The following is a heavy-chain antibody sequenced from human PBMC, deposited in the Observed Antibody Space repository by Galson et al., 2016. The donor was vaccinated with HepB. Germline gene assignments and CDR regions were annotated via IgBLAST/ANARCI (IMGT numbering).Heavy chain of an antibody. J-gene: IGHJ4*02. D-gene: IGHD6-19*01. CDR1: GFTFRNYW. V-gene: IGHV3-7*03. Sequence: SLRLSCATSGFTFRNYWMSWVRQAPGKGLEWVANIRPDGNQIFYVDSVRGRFTVSRDNAQNTLYLQMNSLRADDTAVYYCSVSIGWPPEFDYWGQGTLVTVSS. CDR2: IRPDGNQI. CDR3: SVSIGWPPEFDY.